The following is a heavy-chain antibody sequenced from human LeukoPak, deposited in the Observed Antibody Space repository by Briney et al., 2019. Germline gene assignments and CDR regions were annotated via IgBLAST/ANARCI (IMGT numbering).Heavy chain of an antibody. CDR3: ARDYSSGSYYGYADY. V-gene: IGHV4-4*07. J-gene: IGHJ4*02. CDR2: IQTSDT. CDR1: GGSISTYY. D-gene: IGHD3-10*01. Sequence: SETLSLTCTVSGGSISTYYWTWIRQPAGKGLEWIGRIQTSDTNCNPSLKSRVTMSVDTSKNQFSLRLSSVTAADTAVYYCARDYSSGSYYGYADYWGQGTLVTVSS.